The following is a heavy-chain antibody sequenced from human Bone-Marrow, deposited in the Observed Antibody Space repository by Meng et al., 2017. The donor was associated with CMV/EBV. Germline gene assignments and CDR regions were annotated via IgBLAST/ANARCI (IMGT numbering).Heavy chain of an antibody. CDR2: IYYSGST. J-gene: IGHJ6*02. CDR1: GGSISSSSYY. V-gene: IGHV4-39*01. Sequence: SETLSLTCTVSGGSISSSSYYWGWIRQPPGKGLEWNGSIYYSGSTYYNPSLKSRVTISVDTSKNQFSLKLSSVTAADTAVYYCARGRNRYCSSTSCLRGMDVWGRGTTVTVSS. D-gene: IGHD2-2*01. CDR3: ARGRNRYCSSTSCLRGMDV.